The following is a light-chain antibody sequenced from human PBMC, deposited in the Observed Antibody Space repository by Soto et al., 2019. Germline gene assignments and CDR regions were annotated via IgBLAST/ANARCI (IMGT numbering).Light chain of an antibody. J-gene: IGLJ2*01. CDR2: DVS. Sequence: QSALTQPASVSGSPGQSITISCTGSSSDIGSYNSVSWYQRHPGKAPQLIIYDVSYRPSGISSRFSGSKSGNTASLSISGLQAADEADYFCSSYTTSRVRVFGGGTKVTVL. CDR1: SSDIGSYNS. CDR3: SSYTTSRVRV. V-gene: IGLV2-14*03.